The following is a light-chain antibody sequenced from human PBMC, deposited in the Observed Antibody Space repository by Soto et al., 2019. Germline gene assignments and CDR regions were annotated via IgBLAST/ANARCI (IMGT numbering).Light chain of an antibody. CDR2: SAS. J-gene: IGKJ1*01. CDR1: QSVSSK. V-gene: IGKV3-15*01. Sequence: EIVLTQSPATLSVSPGERATLSCRASQSVSSKLAWYQQKPGQAPRLLIYSASTRTTGIPARFSGSGSGTEFTLTISSLQSEDFAVYYCQQYNNWAPGTFGQGTKVEIK. CDR3: QQYNNWAPGT.